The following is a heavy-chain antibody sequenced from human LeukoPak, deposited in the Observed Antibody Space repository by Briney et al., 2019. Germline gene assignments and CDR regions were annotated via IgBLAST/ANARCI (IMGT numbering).Heavy chain of an antibody. CDR2: IRSKAYGGTT. Sequence: GGSLRLSCTASGFTFGDYAMSWVRQAPGKGLEWVGFIRSKAYGGTTEYAASVKGRFTISRDDSKSIAYLQMNSLKTEDTAVYYCTRDATPRYCSGGSCHPGFDPWGQGTLVTVSP. CDR1: GFTFGDYA. D-gene: IGHD2-15*01. CDR3: TRDATPRYCSGGSCHPGFDP. V-gene: IGHV3-49*04. J-gene: IGHJ5*02.